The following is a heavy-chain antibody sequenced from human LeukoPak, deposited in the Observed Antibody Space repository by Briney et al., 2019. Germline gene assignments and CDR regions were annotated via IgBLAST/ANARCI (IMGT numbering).Heavy chain of an antibody. CDR2: ISYDGSNK. J-gene: IGHJ3*02. V-gene: IGHV3-30*18. D-gene: IGHD3-9*01. CDR1: GFTFSSYG. CDR3: ANYYDILTGYYAFDI. Sequence: PGGSLRLSCAASGFTFSSYGMHWVRQAPGKGLEWVAVISYDGSNKYYADSVKGRFTISRDNSKNTLYLQMNSLRAEDTAVYYCANYYDILTGYYAFDIWGQGTMVTVSS.